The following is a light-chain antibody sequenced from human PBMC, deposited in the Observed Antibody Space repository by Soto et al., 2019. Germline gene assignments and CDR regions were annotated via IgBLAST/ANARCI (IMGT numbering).Light chain of an antibody. V-gene: IGKV1-9*01. CDR1: QALSNY. Sequence: DIQLTQSPSVLSASVGDTVTITCRASQALSNYLAWYQQKPGKAPKLLIYAASTLQSGVPSRFSGSGSGTEFTLTISSLQPEDFATYYCQQLNSYPLVTFGQGTRLEIK. CDR2: AAS. CDR3: QQLNSYPLVT. J-gene: IGKJ5*01.